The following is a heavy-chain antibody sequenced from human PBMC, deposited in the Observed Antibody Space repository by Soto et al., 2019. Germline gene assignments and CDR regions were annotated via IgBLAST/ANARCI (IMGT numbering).Heavy chain of an antibody. V-gene: IGHV1-8*01. Sequence: QVQLVQSGAEVKKPGASVKVSCKASGYTFTSYDINWVRQATGQGLEWMGWMNPNSGNTGYAQKFQGRVTMTRNTPISTAYMELSSLRSEDTAVYYCARDRGYDFWSGYFAAYYYYYGMDVWGQGTTVTVSS. CDR2: MNPNSGNT. CDR1: GYTFTSYD. CDR3: ARDRGYDFWSGYFAAYYYYYGMDV. J-gene: IGHJ6*02. D-gene: IGHD3-3*01.